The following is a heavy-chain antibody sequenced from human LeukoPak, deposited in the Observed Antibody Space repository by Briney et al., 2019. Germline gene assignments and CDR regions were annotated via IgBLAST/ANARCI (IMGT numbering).Heavy chain of an antibody. D-gene: IGHD2-2*02. J-gene: IGHJ4*02. CDR3: ARGRQVPAAILGPYFDY. CDR1: GGSISSGGYY. CDR2: IYHSGST. Sequence: SQTLSLTCTVSGGSISSGGYYWSWIRQPPGKGLEWIGYIYHSGSTYYNPSLKSRVTISVDRSKNQFSLKLSSVTAADTAVYYCARGRQVPAAILGPYFDYWGQGTLVTVSS. V-gene: IGHV4-30-2*01.